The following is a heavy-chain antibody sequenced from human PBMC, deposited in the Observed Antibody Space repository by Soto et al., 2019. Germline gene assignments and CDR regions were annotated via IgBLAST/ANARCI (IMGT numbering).Heavy chain of an antibody. V-gene: IGHV1-18*01. CDR3: ARDLGQQLVEH. Sequence: GASVKVSCKASGYSFTSYGISWVRQAPGQGLEWMGWISAYNGNKKYAQKLQGRVTMTTDTSTSTAYMELRSLRSDDTAVYYCARDLGQQLVEHWGQEPLVTVSS. D-gene: IGHD6-13*01. CDR1: GYSFTSYG. CDR2: ISAYNGNK. J-gene: IGHJ4*02.